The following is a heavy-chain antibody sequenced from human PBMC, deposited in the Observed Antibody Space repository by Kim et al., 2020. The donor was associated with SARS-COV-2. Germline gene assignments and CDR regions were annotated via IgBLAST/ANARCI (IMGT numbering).Heavy chain of an antibody. Sequence: GGSLRLSCAASGFTFSGSAMHWVRQASGKGLEWVGRIRSKANSYATAYAASVKGRFTISRDDSKNTAYLQMNSLKTEDTAVYYCTSHMDSSSWYWGFLNDYLGQGTLVTVSS. D-gene: IGHD6-13*01. V-gene: IGHV3-73*01. J-gene: IGHJ4*02. CDR1: GFTFSGSA. CDR2: IRSKANSYAT. CDR3: TSHMDSSSWYWGFLNDY.